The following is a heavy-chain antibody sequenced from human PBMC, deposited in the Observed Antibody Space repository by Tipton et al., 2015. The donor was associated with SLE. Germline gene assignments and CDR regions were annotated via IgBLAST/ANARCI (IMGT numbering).Heavy chain of an antibody. D-gene: IGHD3-3*01. V-gene: IGHV3-15*07. CDR2: IKSKTDGGTT. CDR1: GFTFSNAW. Sequence: SLRLSCAASGFTFSNAWMNWVRQAPGKGLEWVGRIKSKTDGGTTDYAAPVKGRFTISRDNAKNSLYLQMNSLRAEDTAVYYCARGVAGDYWGQGTLVPVPS. J-gene: IGHJ4*02. CDR3: ARGVAGDY.